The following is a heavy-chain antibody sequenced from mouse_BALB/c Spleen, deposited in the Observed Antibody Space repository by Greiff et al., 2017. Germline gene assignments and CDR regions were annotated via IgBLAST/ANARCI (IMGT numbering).Heavy chain of an antibody. CDR2: ISSGGTYT. Sequence: EVKLVESGGGLVKPGGSLKLSCAASGFAFSSYDMSWVRQTPEKRLEWVAYISSGGTYTYYPDSVKGRFTISRDNAKNTLYLQMSSLKSEDTAMYYCTRGRSYAMDYWGQGTSVTVSS. V-gene: IGHV5-6-4*01. J-gene: IGHJ4*01. CDR1: GFAFSSYD. CDR3: TRGRSYAMDY.